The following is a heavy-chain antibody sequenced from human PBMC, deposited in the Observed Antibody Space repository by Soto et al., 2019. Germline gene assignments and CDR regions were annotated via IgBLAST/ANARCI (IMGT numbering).Heavy chain of an antibody. Sequence: QVQLVQSGAEVKKPGASVKVSCKASGYTFTSYGISWVRQAPGQGLEWMGWISAYSGNTNYAQKLQGRVTMTTDTSTSPAYMELRSLRSDDTAVYYCARHTPIKYGSGCLFDYWGQGTLVTVSS. V-gene: IGHV1-18*01. CDR2: ISAYSGNT. D-gene: IGHD3-10*01. J-gene: IGHJ4*02. CDR3: ARHTPIKYGSGCLFDY. CDR1: GYTFTSYG.